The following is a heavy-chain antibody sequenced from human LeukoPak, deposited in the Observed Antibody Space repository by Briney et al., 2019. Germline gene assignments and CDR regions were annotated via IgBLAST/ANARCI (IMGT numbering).Heavy chain of an antibody. V-gene: IGHV3-74*01. D-gene: IGHD3-10*01. CDR1: AFTLSNYW. CDR3: ARSGKPYGLDY. J-gene: IGHJ4*02. Sequence: GGSLRLSCTASAFTLSNYWMHWVRQAPGKGLVWVSQVRGDGTATVYADSVKGRFTISRDNAKNTVYLQMNSLRVDDTAVYYCARSGKPYGLDYWGQGTLVTVSS. CDR2: VRGDGTAT.